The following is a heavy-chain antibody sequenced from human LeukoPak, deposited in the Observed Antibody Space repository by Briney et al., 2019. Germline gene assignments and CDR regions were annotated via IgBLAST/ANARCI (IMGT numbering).Heavy chain of an antibody. D-gene: IGHD3-10*01. CDR2: IIPIFGTA. CDR1: GGTFSSYA. CDR3: ARDRLVRGVISQYYYYYYMDV. V-gene: IGHV1-69*13. J-gene: IGHJ6*03. Sequence: ASVKVSCKASGGTFSSYAISWMRQAPGQGLEWMGGIIPIFGTANYAQKFQGRVTITADESTSTAYMELSSLRSEDTAVYYCARDRLVRGVISQYYYYYYMDVWGKGTTVTISS.